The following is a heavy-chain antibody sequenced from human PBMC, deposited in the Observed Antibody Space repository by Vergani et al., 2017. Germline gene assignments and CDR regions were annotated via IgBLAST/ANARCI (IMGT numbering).Heavy chain of an antibody. V-gene: IGHV4-59*01. J-gene: IGHJ4*02. CDR3: ARGALVTMVRGVIFDY. CDR2: IYYSGST. D-gene: IGHD3-10*01. CDR1: GGSISSYY. Sequence: QVQLQESGPGLVKPSETLSLTCTVSGGSISSYYWSWIRQPPGKGLEWIGYIYYSGSTNYNPSLKSRVTISVDTSKNQFSLKLRSVTAADTAVYYCARGALVTMVRGVIFDYWGQGTLVTVSS.